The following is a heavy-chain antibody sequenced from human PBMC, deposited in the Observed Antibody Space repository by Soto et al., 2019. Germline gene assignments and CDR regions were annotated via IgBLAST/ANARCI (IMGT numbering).Heavy chain of an antibody. D-gene: IGHD3-10*01. V-gene: IGHV4-39*01. CDR3: FSPYTRGYYYYGMDV. CDR1: GGSISSSSYY. Sequence: QLQLQESGPGLVKPSETLSLTCTVSGGSISSSSYYWGWIRQPPGKGLEWIGSIYYSGSTYYNPSLKSRVTISVDTSKNQFSLKLSSVTAADTAVYYCFSPYTRGYYYYGMDVWGQGTTVTVSS. CDR2: IYYSGST. J-gene: IGHJ6*02.